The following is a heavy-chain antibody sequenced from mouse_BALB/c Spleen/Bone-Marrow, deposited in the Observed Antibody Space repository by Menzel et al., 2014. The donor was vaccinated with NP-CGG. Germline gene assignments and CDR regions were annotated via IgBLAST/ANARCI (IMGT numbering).Heavy chain of an antibody. V-gene: IGHV5-6-2*01. CDR3: ARHGSSYAMDY. CDR2: INRSGGST. CDR1: GFTFSNYY. Sequence: EVQLQQSGGGSVKLGGSLKLSCAASGFTFSNYYMSWVRRTPEKRLELVAAINRSGGSTYYPDTVKGRFTISRDDAKDTLYLQMSSLKSEDTALYYCARHGSSYAMDYWGQGTSVTVSS. D-gene: IGHD1-1*01. J-gene: IGHJ4*01.